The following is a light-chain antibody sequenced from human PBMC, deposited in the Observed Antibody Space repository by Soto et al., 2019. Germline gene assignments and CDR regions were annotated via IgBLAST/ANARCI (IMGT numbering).Light chain of an antibody. V-gene: IGLV1-44*01. J-gene: IGLJ3*02. Sequence: QSVLTQPPSASGTPGQRVTISCSGSNSNIGRNTVNWYQQLPGAAPSLLIYSNNQRPSGVPDRFSGSKSVTSASLDISGLQSEDEADYYCAAWDESPKFPVFGGGTKLTVL. CDR1: NSNIGRNT. CDR3: AAWDESPKFPV. CDR2: SNN.